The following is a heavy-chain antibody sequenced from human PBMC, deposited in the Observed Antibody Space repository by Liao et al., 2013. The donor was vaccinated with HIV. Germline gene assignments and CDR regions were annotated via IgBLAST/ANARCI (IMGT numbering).Heavy chain of an antibody. D-gene: IGHD5-18*01. CDR1: DGSITSDYYH. J-gene: IGHJ4*02. Sequence: LQLQESGPGLVKPAETLSLTCSVSDGSITSDYYHWGWIRQPPGKGLEWIGSIYNSGTTYYNPSLKSRVTILVDTSKNQFSLKLSSVTAADTAVYYCAGTDTAMGTFDSWGQGTLVTVSS. CDR2: IYNSGTT. V-gene: IGHV4-39*07. CDR3: AGTDTAMGTFDS.